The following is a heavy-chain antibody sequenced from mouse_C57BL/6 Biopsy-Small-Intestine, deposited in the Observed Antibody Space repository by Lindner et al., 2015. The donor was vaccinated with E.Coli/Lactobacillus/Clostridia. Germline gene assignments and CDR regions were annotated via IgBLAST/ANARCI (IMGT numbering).Heavy chain of an antibody. CDR1: GFNIKDDY. CDR3: TTSNYVDY. V-gene: IGHV14-4*01. CDR2: IDPENGDT. D-gene: IGHD5-1*01. J-gene: IGHJ2*01. Sequence: VQLQESGAELVRPGASVKLSCTASGFNIKDDYMHWVKQRPEQGLEWIGWIDPENGDTEYASKFQGKATITADTSSNTAYLQLSSLTSEDTAVYYCTTSNYVDYWGQGTTLTVSS.